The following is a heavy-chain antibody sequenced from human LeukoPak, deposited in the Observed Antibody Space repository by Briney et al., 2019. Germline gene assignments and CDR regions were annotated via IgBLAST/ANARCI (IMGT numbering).Heavy chain of an antibody. J-gene: IGHJ5*02. D-gene: IGHD3-22*01. Sequence: PSETLSLICAVYGGSFSGYYWSWIRQPPGKGLEWIGEINHSGSTNYNPSLKSRVTISVDTSKNQFSLKLSSVTAADTAVYYCARASPTYYYDSSGYYDWFDPWGQGTLVTVSS. V-gene: IGHV4-34*01. CDR1: GGSFSGYY. CDR3: ARASPTYYYDSSGYYDWFDP. CDR2: INHSGST.